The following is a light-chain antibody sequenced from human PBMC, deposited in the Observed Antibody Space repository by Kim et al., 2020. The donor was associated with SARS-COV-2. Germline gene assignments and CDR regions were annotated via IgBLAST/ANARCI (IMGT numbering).Light chain of an antibody. Sequence: QSITISCTGTSRDVGGYKYVSWYQQHPGKAPKLVIYEVSNRPSGVSNRFSGSKSGNTASLTISGLQAEDEADYYCSSYIRGSTNYVFGTGTKSPS. CDR2: EVS. CDR1: SRDVGGYKY. CDR3: SSYIRGSTNYV. J-gene: IGLJ1*01. V-gene: IGLV2-14*01.